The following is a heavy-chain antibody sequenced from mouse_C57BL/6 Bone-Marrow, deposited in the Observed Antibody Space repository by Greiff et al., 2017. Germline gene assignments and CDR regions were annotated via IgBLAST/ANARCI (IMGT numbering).Heavy chain of an antibody. Sequence: QVQLQQPGAELVRPGSSVKLSCKASGYTFTSYWMHWVKQRPIQGLEWIGNIDPSDSETHYNQKFKDKATLTVDKSSSTAYMQLSSRTSEDSAVYYCARPTAQATWGYWGQGTTLTVSS. CDR3: ARPTAQATWGY. J-gene: IGHJ2*01. CDR2: IDPSDSET. D-gene: IGHD3-2*02. V-gene: IGHV1-52*01. CDR1: GYTFTSYW.